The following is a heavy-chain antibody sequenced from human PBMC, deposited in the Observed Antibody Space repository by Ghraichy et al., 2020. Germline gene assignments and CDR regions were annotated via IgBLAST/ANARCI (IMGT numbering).Heavy chain of an antibody. CDR2: ISAYNGNT. Sequence: ASVKVSCKASGYTFTSYGISWVRQAPGQGLEWMGWISAYNGNTNYAQKLQGRVTMTTDTSTSTAYMELRSLRSDDTAVYYCARFALLWFGELLVNPKSDGAYYYGMDVWGQGTTVTVSS. V-gene: IGHV1-18*01. J-gene: IGHJ6*02. CDR1: GYTFTSYG. D-gene: IGHD3-10*01. CDR3: ARFALLWFGELLVNPKSDGAYYYGMDV.